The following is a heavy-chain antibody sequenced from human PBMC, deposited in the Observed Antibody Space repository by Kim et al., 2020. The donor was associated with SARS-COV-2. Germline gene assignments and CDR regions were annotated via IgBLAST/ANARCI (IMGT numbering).Heavy chain of an antibody. V-gene: IGHV3-15*01. CDR3: TTDSGDITIFAWYFDL. CDR1: GFTFSNAW. Sequence: GGSLRLSCAASGFTFSNAWMSWVRQAPGKGLEWVGRIKSKTDGGTTDYAAPVKGRFTISRDDSKNTLYLQMNSLKTEDTAVYYCTTDSGDITIFAWYFDLWGRGTLVTVSS. D-gene: IGHD3-3*01. J-gene: IGHJ2*01. CDR2: IKSKTDGGTT.